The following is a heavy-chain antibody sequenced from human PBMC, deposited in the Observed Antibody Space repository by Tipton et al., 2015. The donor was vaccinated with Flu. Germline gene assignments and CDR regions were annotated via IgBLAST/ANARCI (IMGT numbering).Heavy chain of an antibody. Sequence: SLRLSCAGSGFGFKNYEFNWVRQTPGKGLEWVSVINGDGSSRDYAKSVRGRFTISRDNTRNSVFLQLNSLRVEDTGVYYCVRGEGSIPSSFWGMAALDVWGHGPMVTVSS. CDR2: INGDGSSR. CDR1: GFGFKNYE. V-gene: IGHV3-48*03. D-gene: IGHD3-16*01. CDR3: VRGEGSIPSSFWGMAALDV. J-gene: IGHJ3*01.